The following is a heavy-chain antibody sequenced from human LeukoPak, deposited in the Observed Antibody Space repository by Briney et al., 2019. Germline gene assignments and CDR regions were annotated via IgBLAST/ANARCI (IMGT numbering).Heavy chain of an antibody. J-gene: IGHJ4*02. CDR2: ISYDGNNQ. D-gene: IGHD2-15*01. CDR1: GFAFSSLA. Sequence: GGSLRLSCAVSGFAFSSLAMHWVRQAPGKGLEWVAFISYDGNNQYYADSVKGRFTISRDNSKNTFYLQMNNLRAEDTAIYYCARVGSRYCSGANCYDGFWGQGTLVSVSS. V-gene: IGHV3-30-3*01. CDR3: ARVGSRYCSGANCYDGF.